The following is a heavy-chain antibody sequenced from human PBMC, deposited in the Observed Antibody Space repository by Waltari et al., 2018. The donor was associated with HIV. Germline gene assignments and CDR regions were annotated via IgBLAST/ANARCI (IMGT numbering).Heavy chain of an antibody. CDR2: ISYSGTT. V-gene: IGHV4-39*01. CDR3: ARQTTPPTTLIDY. Sequence: QLQLQESGPGLVKPSETLSLTCTVSGGSISSSSYYWGWIRQPPGKGLEWIGSISYSGTTYYTPPLKSRVTISVDTSKNQFSLKLSSVTAADTAVYYCARQTTPPTTLIDYWGQGTLVTVSS. D-gene: IGHD1-26*01. J-gene: IGHJ4*02. CDR1: GGSISSSSYY.